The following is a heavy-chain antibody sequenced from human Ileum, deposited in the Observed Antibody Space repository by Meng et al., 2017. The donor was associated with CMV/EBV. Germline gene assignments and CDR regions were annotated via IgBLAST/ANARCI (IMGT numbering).Heavy chain of an antibody. V-gene: IGHV4-34*01. CDR2: INHSGST. CDR3: ARGHGYSYGSSWFDP. D-gene: IGHD5-18*01. J-gene: IGHJ5*02. CDR1: GVSFSGYY. Sequence: YGVSFSGYYWSWIRQPPGKGLEWIGEINHSGSTNYNPSLKSRVTISVGTSKNQFSLKLSSVTAADTAVYYCARGHGYSYGSSWFDPWGQGTLVTVSS.